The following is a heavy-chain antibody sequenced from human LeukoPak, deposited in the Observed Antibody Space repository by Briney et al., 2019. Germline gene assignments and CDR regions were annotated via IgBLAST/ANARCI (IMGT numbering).Heavy chain of an antibody. D-gene: IGHD3-9*01. J-gene: IGHJ4*02. CDR3: ASVARLLAD. V-gene: IGHV3-11*01. CDR1: GFTFSDYY. CDR2: ISQSGADV. Sequence: GESLRLSCAASGFTFSDYYMNWIRQAPGKGLEYIAYISQSGADVSYADSVKGRFTVSRDNAKNSVFLQMNSLTAEDTAVYYCASVARLLADWGQGTLVTVSS.